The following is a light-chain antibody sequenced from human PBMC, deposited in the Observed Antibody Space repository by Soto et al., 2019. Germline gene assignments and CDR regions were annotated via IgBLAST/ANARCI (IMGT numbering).Light chain of an antibody. V-gene: IGKV1-5*03. J-gene: IGKJ2*01. CDR3: QQYNRFPYT. Sequence: DIQMTQSPSTLSASVGDRVTITCRASQSISDWLAWYQQRSGKAPKLLIYKACSLQSGVPPRFSGSGSGTEFTLTISSLQPDDFATYYCQQYNRFPYTFGQGTKLEIK. CDR1: QSISDW. CDR2: KAC.